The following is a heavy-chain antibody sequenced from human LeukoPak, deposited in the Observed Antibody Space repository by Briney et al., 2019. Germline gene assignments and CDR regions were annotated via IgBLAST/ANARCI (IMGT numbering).Heavy chain of an antibody. Sequence: GASVKVSCKASVYTFTGYYMHWVRQAPGQGLEWMGWINPNSGGTNYAQKFQGRVTMTRDTSISTAYMELSRLRSDDTAVYYCARDLRGITMVRGVIKGLGYWGQGTLVTVSS. J-gene: IGHJ4*02. V-gene: IGHV1-2*02. CDR1: VYTFTGYY. D-gene: IGHD3-10*01. CDR3: ARDLRGITMVRGVIKGLGY. CDR2: INPNSGGT.